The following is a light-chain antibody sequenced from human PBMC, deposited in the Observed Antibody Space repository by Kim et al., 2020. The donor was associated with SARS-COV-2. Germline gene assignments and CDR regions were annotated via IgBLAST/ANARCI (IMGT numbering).Light chain of an antibody. J-gene: IGKJ2*03. V-gene: IGKV3-20*01. CDR2: GVS. Sequence: SPGERATLPCRAGQNINHNFLVWYQQKPGQSPRPVINGVSSRDTGITDRFSGSGSATDFTLTISRLEPEDCAVYYCQQYSRSPHSFGQGTKLE. CDR3: QQYSRSPHS. CDR1: QNINHNF.